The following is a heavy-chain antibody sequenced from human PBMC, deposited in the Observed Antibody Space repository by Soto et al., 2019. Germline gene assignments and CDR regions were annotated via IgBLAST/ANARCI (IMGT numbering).Heavy chain of an antibody. CDR1: GGSFSGYY. J-gene: IGHJ5*02. Sequence: SETLSLTCAVYGGSFSGYYWSWIRQPPGKKLEWIGEINHSGSTKYNPSLKSRVTISVDTSKNQFSLKLSSVTAADTAVYYCASVPITAAGTRWFDPWGQGTLVTVSS. D-gene: IGHD6-13*01. CDR2: INHSGST. V-gene: IGHV4-34*01. CDR3: ASVPITAAGTRWFDP.